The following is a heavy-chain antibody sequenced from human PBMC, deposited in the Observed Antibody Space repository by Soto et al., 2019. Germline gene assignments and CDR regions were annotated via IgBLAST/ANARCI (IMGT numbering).Heavy chain of an antibody. CDR2: VIPMLGIA. V-gene: IGHV1-69*02. D-gene: IGHD5-18*01. Sequence: SVKVSCKASGGTFSSYTFSWVRQAPGQGLEWMGRVIPMLGIANYAQKFQGRVTITADKSTSTAYMELSSLRSEDTAVYYCANRGYSYGFVIYWGQGTLVTVSS. CDR1: GGTFSSYT. CDR3: ANRGYSYGFVIY. J-gene: IGHJ4*02.